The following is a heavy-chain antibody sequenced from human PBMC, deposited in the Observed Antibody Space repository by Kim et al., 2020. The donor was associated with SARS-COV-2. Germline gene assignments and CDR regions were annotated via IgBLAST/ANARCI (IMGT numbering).Heavy chain of an antibody. J-gene: IGHJ4*02. V-gene: IGHV5-51*01. CDR1: GYSFTNYW. Sequence: GESLKISCKGSGYSFTNYWIGWVRQMPGKGLEWMGIIYPGDSDTRYSPSFQGQVTISADRSISTAYLQWSSLRASDSAMYYCARLASGYSSSWMSYWGQGTLVTVSS. CDR3: ARLASGYSSSWMSY. CDR2: IYPGDSDT. D-gene: IGHD6-13*01.